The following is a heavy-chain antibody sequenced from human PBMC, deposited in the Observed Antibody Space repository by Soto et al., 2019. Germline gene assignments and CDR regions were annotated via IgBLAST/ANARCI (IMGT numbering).Heavy chain of an antibody. V-gene: IGHV4-39*01. Sequence: SETLSLTCTVSGGSIINNDYHWGWIRQPPGKGLDWIGTVHHTGTAYYNPSLKSRVIISVDTSKSQFSLNLNSVTATDTAFYYCVEMRGQWLPRDWGRGILVTVSS. CDR2: VHHTGTA. CDR3: VEMRGQWLPRD. J-gene: IGHJ4*02. D-gene: IGHD6-19*01. CDR1: GGSIINNDYH.